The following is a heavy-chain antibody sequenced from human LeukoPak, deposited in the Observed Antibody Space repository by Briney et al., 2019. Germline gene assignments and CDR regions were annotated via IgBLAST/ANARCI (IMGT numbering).Heavy chain of an antibody. CDR2: INTDSSDI. Sequence: GGSLRLSCAASGFTFSRYAMSWVRQAPGKGLQWVSYINTDSSDIHYADSVKGRFTISRDNARNTLYLQLSSLRAEDSAVYYCARDTFQPGLIDSWGQGTLVTVSS. V-gene: IGHV3-21*05. D-gene: IGHD2-2*01. J-gene: IGHJ4*02. CDR1: GFTFSRYA. CDR3: ARDTFQPGLIDS.